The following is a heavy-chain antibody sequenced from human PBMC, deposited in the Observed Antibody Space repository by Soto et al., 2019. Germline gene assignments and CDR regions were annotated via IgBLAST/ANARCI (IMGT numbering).Heavy chain of an antibody. V-gene: IGHV4-59*08. CDR3: ARLLYDSRGYYYFDY. CDR2: IYFSGDT. D-gene: IGHD3-22*01. J-gene: IGHJ4*02. Sequence: PSETLSLTCTVSGASISGYYWNWIRQPPGKGLEWIGYIYFSGDTNYNPSLKSRITISVDRSKSQFSLKLTSVTAADTAVYYCARLLYDSRGYYYFDYWGQGTLVTVSS. CDR1: GASISGYY.